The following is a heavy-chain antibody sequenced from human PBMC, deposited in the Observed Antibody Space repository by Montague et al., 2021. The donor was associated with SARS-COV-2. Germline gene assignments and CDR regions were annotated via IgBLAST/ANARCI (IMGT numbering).Heavy chain of an antibody. CDR1: GFSFSNYV. CDR3: VPLGYCSDGSCSDFDS. CDR2: LSHGGDTA. V-gene: IGHV3-23*01. Sequence: YLRLSCAGSGFSFSNYVMSWVRQAPGKGLEWVSSLSHGGDTAYYADSVKGRFTISRDNSKSTLCLQMNSLRAEDTAIYYCVPLGYCSDGSCSDFDSWGQGTLVTVSS. J-gene: IGHJ4*02. D-gene: IGHD2-15*01.